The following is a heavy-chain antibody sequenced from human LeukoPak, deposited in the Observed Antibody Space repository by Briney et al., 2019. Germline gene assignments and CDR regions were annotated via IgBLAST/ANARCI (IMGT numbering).Heavy chain of an antibody. CDR1: GYSFTSHW. CDR3: ARQVSGWYSY. Sequence: GESLKISCKGSGYSFTSHWIGWGRQMPGKGLDWMGIIYPGDSDTRYSPSFQGQVTISADKSISTAYLQWSSLKASDTAIYYCARQVSGWYSYWGQGTLVTVSS. V-gene: IGHV5-51*01. CDR2: IYPGDSDT. J-gene: IGHJ4*02. D-gene: IGHD6-19*01.